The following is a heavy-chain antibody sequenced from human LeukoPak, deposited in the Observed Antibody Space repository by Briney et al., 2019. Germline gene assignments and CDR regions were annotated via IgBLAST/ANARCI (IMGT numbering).Heavy chain of an antibody. CDR1: GGSISSYY. CDR3: ASAPGGYDAFDI. D-gene: IGHD3-16*01. CDR2: IYYSGST. Sequence: PSETLSLTCTVSGGSISSYYWSWIRQPPGKGLEWIGYIYYSGSTNYNPSLKSRVTISVDTSKNQFSLKLSSVTAADTAVYYCASAPGGYDAFDIWGQGTMVTVSS. J-gene: IGHJ3*02. V-gene: IGHV4-59*08.